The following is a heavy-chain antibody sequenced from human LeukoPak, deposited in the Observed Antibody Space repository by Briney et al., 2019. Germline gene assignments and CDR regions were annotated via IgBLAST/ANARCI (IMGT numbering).Heavy chain of an antibody. CDR2: IYTSGST. V-gene: IGHV4-4*07. CDR3: ARALTHCGGECYNFDY. D-gene: IGHD2-21*01. J-gene: IGHJ4*02. Sequence: SETLSLTCTVPGGSISSYYWSWIRQPAGKGLEWIGRIYTSGSTNYNPSLKSRVTMSVDTSKNQFSLRLTSVTAADTAVYYCARALTHCGGECYNFDYWGQGTLVTVFS. CDR1: GGSISSYY.